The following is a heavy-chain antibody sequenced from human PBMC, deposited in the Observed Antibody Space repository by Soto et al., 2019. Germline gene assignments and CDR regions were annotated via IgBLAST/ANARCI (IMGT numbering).Heavy chain of an antibody. D-gene: IGHD3-22*01. CDR2: INAGNGNT. J-gene: IGHJ4*02. Sequence: ASVKVSCKASGYTFTSYAMHWVRQAPGQRLEWMGWINAGNGNTKYSQKFQGRVTITRDTSASTAYMELSSLRSEDTAVYYCARDHVYYDSSGYQYYFDYWGQGTLVTVSS. CDR3: ARDHVYYDSSGYQYYFDY. CDR1: GYTFTSYA. V-gene: IGHV1-3*01.